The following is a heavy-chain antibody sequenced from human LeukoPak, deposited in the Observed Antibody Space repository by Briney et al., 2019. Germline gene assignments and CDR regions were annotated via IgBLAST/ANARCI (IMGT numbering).Heavy chain of an antibody. CDR2: ISSSGSTI. CDR1: GFTFSDYY. Sequence: PGGSLRLSCAASGFTFSDYYMSWIRQAPGKGLEWVSYISSSGSTIYYADSVKGRFTISRDNAKNSLYLQMNSLRAEDTAVYYCARDHPWGYYYGSGSYLPLSPTGMDVWGQGTTVTVSS. J-gene: IGHJ6*02. CDR3: ARDHPWGYYYGSGSYLPLSPTGMDV. D-gene: IGHD3-10*01. V-gene: IGHV3-11*01.